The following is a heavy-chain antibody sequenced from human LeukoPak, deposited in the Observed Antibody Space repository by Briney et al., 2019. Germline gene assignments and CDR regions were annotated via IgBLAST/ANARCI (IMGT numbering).Heavy chain of an antibody. CDR1: GFTVSSNY. V-gene: IGHV3-66*01. CDR2: IYSGGST. CDR3: ARDREESDYGDHGEAFDI. D-gene: IGHD4-17*01. Sequence: PGGSLRLSCAASGFTVSSNYMSWVRQAPGKGLEWVSVIYSGGSTYYADSVKGRFTISRDNSKNTLYLQMNSLRAEDTAVYYCARDREESDYGDHGEAFDIWGQGTMVTVSS. J-gene: IGHJ3*02.